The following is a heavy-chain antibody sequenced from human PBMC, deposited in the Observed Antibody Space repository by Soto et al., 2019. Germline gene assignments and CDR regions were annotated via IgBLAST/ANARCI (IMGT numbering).Heavy chain of an antibody. CDR3: AKQQGPGTPYYYAMDV. CDR2: IRSRGDRT. CDR1: GFTFSSYA. D-gene: IGHD1-1*01. J-gene: IGHJ6*02. Sequence: EVQLLESGGGLVQPGGSLRLSCAASGFTFSSYAMSWVRQAPGKGLEWVSVIRSRGDRTYYAVSVKGRFTISRDNSRNTLYMQMNSLSVEDTAVYYCAKQQGPGTPYYYAMDVWGQGTTVTVSS. V-gene: IGHV3-23*01.